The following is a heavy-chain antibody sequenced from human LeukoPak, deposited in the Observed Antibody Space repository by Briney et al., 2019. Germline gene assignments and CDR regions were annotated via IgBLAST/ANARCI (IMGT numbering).Heavy chain of an antibody. V-gene: IGHV4-30-2*01. CDR2: IYHSGST. CDR1: GGSISSGGYS. J-gene: IGHJ6*04. CDR3: ARGITMVRGVIRHYYYYGMDV. Sequence: SQTLSLTCAVSGGSISSGGYSWSWIRQPPGKGLEWIGYIYHSGSTYYNPSLKSRVTISVDRSKNQFSLKLSSVTAADTAVYYCARGITMVRGVIRHYYYYGMDVWGKGTTVTDSS. D-gene: IGHD3-10*01.